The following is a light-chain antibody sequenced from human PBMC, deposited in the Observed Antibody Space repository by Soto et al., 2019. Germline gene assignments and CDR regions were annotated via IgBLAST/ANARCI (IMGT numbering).Light chain of an antibody. CDR1: SSGVGGYNH. CDR3: CSYTSLSTVV. J-gene: IGLJ2*01. CDR2: AVS. Sequence: QSALTQPASVSGSPGQSITISCTGTSSGVGGYNHVSWYQHSPGKAPKLILFAVSDRPSGVSHRFSGSKSGNTASLTISGLQADDEADYYCCSYTSLSTVVFGGGTKLTVL. V-gene: IGLV2-14*01.